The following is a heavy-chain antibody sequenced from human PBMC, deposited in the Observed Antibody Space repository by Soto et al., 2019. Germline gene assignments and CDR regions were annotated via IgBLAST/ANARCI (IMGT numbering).Heavy chain of an antibody. V-gene: IGHV3-48*01. CDR1: GFTFSSYS. D-gene: IGHD1-1*01. Sequence: EVQLVESGGGLVQPGGSLRLSCAVSGFTFSSYSMNWVRQAPGKGLEWVSYISSSSSTIYYADSVKGRFTISRDNAKNSLYLQMNSLRAEDTAVYYCTREKSGTTAYWGQGTLVTVSS. CDR3: TREKSGTTAY. J-gene: IGHJ4*02. CDR2: ISSSSSTI.